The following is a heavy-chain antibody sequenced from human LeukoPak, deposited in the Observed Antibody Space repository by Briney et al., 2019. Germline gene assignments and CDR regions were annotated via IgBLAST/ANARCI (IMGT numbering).Heavy chain of an antibody. J-gene: IGHJ4*02. D-gene: IGHD1-26*01. V-gene: IGHV3-48*03. Sequence: GGSLRLSCAASGFTFSSYEMNWVRQAPGKGLEWVSYISNGGSTIYYADSVKGRFTISRDNAKNSLYLQMNSLRAEDTAMYYCARQQRPGATILDYWGQGTLVTVSS. CDR2: ISNGGSTI. CDR3: ARQQRPGATILDY. CDR1: GFTFSSYE.